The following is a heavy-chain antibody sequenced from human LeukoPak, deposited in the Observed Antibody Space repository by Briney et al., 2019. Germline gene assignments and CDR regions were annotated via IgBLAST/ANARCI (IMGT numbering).Heavy chain of an antibody. CDR1: GGSISSSSYY. CDR3: ARGYSSSWYMNWFDP. Sequence: SETLSLTCTVSGGSISSSSYYWGWIRQPPGKGLEWIGSIYYSGSTYYNPSLKSRVTISIDTSKNQFSLKLTSVTAADTAVYYCARGYSSSWYMNWFDPWGQGTLVTVSS. D-gene: IGHD6-13*01. V-gene: IGHV4-39*07. CDR2: IYYSGST. J-gene: IGHJ5*02.